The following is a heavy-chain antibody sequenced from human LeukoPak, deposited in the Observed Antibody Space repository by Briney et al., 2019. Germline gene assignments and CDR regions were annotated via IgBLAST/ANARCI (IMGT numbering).Heavy chain of an antibody. CDR3: ARDEVATISDY. J-gene: IGHJ4*02. V-gene: IGHV3-21*01. CDR1: GFTFSNAW. Sequence: GGSLRLSCAASGFTFSNAWMNWVRQAPGKGLEWVSSISSSSSYIYYADSLKGRFTISRDNAKNSVYLQMNSLRAEDTAVYYCARDEVATISDYWGQGTLVTVSS. CDR2: ISSSSSYI. D-gene: IGHD5-12*01.